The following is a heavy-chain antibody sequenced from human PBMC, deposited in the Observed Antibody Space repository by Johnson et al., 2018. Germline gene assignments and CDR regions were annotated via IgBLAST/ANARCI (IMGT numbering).Heavy chain of an antibody. D-gene: IGHD3-10*01. V-gene: IGHV4-34*01. J-gene: IGHJ6*03. CDR1: GGSFSGYY. Sequence: QVQLQQWGAGLLKXSGTLSLTCAVYGGSFSGYYWNWIRQPPGKGLEWIGEINHSGSTNYNPSLKSRVTLSVDTSKKQFSLKLSSVTAADTAVYYCAKEGWFGGNYYYYYMDVWGKGTTVTVSS. CDR2: INHSGST. CDR3: AKEGWFGGNYYYYYMDV.